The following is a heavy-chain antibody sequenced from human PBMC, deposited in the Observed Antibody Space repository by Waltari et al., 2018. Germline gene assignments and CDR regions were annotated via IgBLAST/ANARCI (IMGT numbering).Heavy chain of an antibody. Sequence: QVQLVQSGAEVKKPGSSVKVSCKASGGTFSSYAISWVRQAPGQRLEWMGWINAGNGNTKYSQEFQGRVTITRDTSASTAYMELSSLRSEDMAVYYCARSAIRDGYNLDYWGQGTLVTVSS. CDR2: INAGNGNT. CDR3: ARSAIRDGYNLDY. CDR1: GGTFSSYA. J-gene: IGHJ4*02. V-gene: IGHV1-3*03. D-gene: IGHD5-12*01.